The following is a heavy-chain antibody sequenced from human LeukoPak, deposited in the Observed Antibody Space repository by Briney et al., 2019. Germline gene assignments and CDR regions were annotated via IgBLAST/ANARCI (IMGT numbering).Heavy chain of an antibody. V-gene: IGHV4-61*05. CDR1: GGSISSSSYY. D-gene: IGHD5-18*01. CDR3: ATQLSLTGLPFDF. CDR2: IYYSGST. Sequence: PSETLSLTCTVSGGSISSSSYYWGWIRQPPGKGLEWIGYIYYSGSTNYNPSLKSRVTISVDTSNNHFSLKLTSVTAADTAVYYCATQLSLTGLPFDFWGQGTMVTVSS. J-gene: IGHJ3*01.